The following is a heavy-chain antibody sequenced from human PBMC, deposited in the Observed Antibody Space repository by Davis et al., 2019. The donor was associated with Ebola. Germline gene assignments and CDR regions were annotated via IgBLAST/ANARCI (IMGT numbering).Heavy chain of an antibody. V-gene: IGHV3-7*01. CDR1: GFTFSSYA. J-gene: IGHJ4*02. Sequence: LSLTCAASGFTFSSYAMSWVRQAPGKGLEWVANIKQDGSEKYYVDPVKGRFTISRDNAKNSLYLQMNSLRAEDTAVYYCAREWAIFGVVIDYWGQGTLVTVSS. CDR2: IKQDGSEK. D-gene: IGHD3-3*01. CDR3: AREWAIFGVVIDY.